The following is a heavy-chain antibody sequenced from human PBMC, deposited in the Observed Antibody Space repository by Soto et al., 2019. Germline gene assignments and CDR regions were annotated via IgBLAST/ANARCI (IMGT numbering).Heavy chain of an antibody. D-gene: IGHD3-16*02. Sequence: QVQLVQSGAEVKKPGSSVKVSCKASGGTFSSYTISWVRQAPGQGLEWMGRIIPILGIANYAQKFQGRVTITADKSTSTAYMELSSLRSEDTAVYYCAREDDYVWGSYHLARYYGMDVWGQGATVTVSS. CDR3: AREDDYVWGSYHLARYYGMDV. J-gene: IGHJ6*02. CDR2: IIPILGIA. V-gene: IGHV1-69*08. CDR1: GGTFSSYT.